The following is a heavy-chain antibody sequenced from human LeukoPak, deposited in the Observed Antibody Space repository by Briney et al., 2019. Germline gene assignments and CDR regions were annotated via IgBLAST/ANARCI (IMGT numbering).Heavy chain of an antibody. Sequence: SETLSLTCTASGASISTSAYSWGWIRQPPGKGLEWIGLYYIESPYYNPSLKGRLTLNVDASKSQLSLTLTSVTAADTAVYYCARRPITVAPYFFDSWGQGLLVTVSS. V-gene: IGHV4-39*01. D-gene: IGHD1-20*01. CDR2: LYYIESP. CDR1: GASISTSAYS. CDR3: ARRPITVAPYFFDS. J-gene: IGHJ4*02.